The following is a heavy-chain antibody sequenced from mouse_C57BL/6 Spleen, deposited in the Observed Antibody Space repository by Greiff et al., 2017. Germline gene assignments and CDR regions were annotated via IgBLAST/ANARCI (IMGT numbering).Heavy chain of an antibody. D-gene: IGHD1-1*01. CDR3: ASGYYGSSYVYYFDY. V-gene: IGHV1-50*01. Sequence: QVQLQQPGAELVKPGASVKLSCKASGYTFTSYWMQWVKQRPGQGLEWIGEIDPSDSYTNYNQKFKGKATLTVDTSSSTAYMQLSSLTSEDSAVYYCASGYYGSSYVYYFDYWGQGTTLTVSS. J-gene: IGHJ2*01. CDR1: GYTFTSYW. CDR2: IDPSDSYT.